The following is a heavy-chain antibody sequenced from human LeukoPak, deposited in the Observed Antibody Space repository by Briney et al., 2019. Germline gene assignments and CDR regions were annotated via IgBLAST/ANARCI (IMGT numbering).Heavy chain of an antibody. CDR1: GFTFSNYA. CDR3: TRVIRAQFDP. J-gene: IGHJ5*02. Sequence: GGSLRLSCAASGFTFSNYAMHWVRQAPGKGLEWVAGISSDGNIRHLTDSVKGRFSISRDNSGTTLNLQMNSLRPEDTAVYYCTRVIRAQFDPWSQGTLVTVAS. V-gene: IGHV3-30*10. CDR2: ISSDGNIR.